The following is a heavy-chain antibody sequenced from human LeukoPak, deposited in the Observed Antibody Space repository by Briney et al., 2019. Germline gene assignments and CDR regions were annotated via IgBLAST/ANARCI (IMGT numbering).Heavy chain of an antibody. CDR1: GFTFSLYS. CDR2: ITSGSSTI. D-gene: IGHD3-16*01. J-gene: IGHJ4*02. Sequence: GGSLRLSCAASGFTFSLYSMNWVRQAPGKGLEWVSYITSGSSTIYYADSVKGRFTISRDNAKSSLFLQMNSLRAEDTAVYYRAREGGGGYWGQGTLVTVSS. CDR3: AREGGGGY. V-gene: IGHV3-48*01.